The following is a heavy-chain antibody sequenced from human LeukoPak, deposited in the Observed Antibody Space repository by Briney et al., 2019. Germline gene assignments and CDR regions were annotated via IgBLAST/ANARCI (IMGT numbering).Heavy chain of an antibody. CDR2: ISFDGNIK. J-gene: IGHJ4*02. V-gene: IGHV3-30*04. CDR1: GLTFSNYA. CDR3: ASSSAWKEVYY. D-gene: IGHD6-25*01. Sequence: PGRSLRLSCAASGLTFSNYAVHWVRQAPGKGLEWVAVISFDGNIKYYVDSVKGRFTISRDNSENTLYLQMDSLRPEDTAVYYCASSSAWKEVYYWGQGTLVTVSS.